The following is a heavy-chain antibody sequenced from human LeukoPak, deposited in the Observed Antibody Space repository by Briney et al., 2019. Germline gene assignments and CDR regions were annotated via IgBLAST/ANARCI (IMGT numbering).Heavy chain of an antibody. CDR3: ARDNAMVRENYYYYYMDV. V-gene: IGHV1-46*01. D-gene: IGHD3-10*01. CDR2: INPSGGST. CDR1: GYTFTSYY. Sequence: GASVKVSCKASGYTFTSYYMHWVRQAPGQGLEWMGIINPSGGSTSYAQKFQGRVTMTRDMSTSTVYMELSSLRSEDTAVYYCARDNAMVRENYYYYYMDVWGKGTTVTVSS. J-gene: IGHJ6*03.